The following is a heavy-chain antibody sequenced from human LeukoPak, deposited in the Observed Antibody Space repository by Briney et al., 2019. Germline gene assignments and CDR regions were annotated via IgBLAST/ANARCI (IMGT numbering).Heavy chain of an antibody. D-gene: IGHD3-9*01. V-gene: IGHV3-23*01. Sequence: GASLRLSCAASGFTFSSYAMSWVRQAPGKGLEWVSAISGSGGSTYYADSVKGRFTISRDNSKNTLYLQMNSLRAEDTAVYYCARRDILTEVFDYWGQETPVTVSS. CDR2: ISGSGGST. CDR3: ARRDILTEVFDY. CDR1: GFTFSSYA. J-gene: IGHJ4*02.